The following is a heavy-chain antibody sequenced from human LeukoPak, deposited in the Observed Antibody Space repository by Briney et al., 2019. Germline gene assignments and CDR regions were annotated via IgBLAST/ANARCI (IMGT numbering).Heavy chain of an antibody. J-gene: IGHJ4*02. V-gene: IGHV4-61*02. D-gene: IGHD5-12*01. CDR2: IYTSGST. Sequence: SQTLSLTCTVSGNSISSGDNYWSWIRQPAGKGLEWIGRIYTSGSTYYNPSLKSRVTISVDTSKNQFSLKLSSVTAADTAVYYCASPGPIVATTSFDYWGQGTLVTVSS. CDR3: ASPGPIVATTSFDY. CDR1: GNSISSGDNY.